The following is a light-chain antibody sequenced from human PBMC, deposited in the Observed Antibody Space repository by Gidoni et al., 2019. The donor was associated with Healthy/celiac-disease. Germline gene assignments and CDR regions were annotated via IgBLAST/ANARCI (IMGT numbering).Light chain of an antibody. CDR1: HSVSSSY. CDR3: QQYGSSPNT. J-gene: IGKJ2*01. Sequence: IVLTQSPGTLSVSPGERAPLSCRASHSVSSSYLAWYQQKPGQAPMLLIYVASSRATGLPYFTLTISRLEPEDFAVYYFQQYGSSPNTFGQGTKLEIK. CDR2: VAS. V-gene: IGKV3-20*01.